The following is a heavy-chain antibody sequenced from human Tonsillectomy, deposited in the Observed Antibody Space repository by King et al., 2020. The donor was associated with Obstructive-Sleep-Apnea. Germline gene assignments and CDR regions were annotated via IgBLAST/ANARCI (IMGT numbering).Heavy chain of an antibody. CDR2: INTGNGYT. CDR3: AKVRNYYGSELDY. V-gene: IGHV1-3*04. Sequence: VQLVQSGAEVKKPGASVKVSCKASGYTFTTYAMHWGRQAPGQRLEWMGWINTGNGYTKYSQNFQGKITMTRDTSASTVYMELSSLKSEDTAIYYCAKVRNYYGSELDYWGQGTPVTVSS. D-gene: IGHD3-10*01. CDR1: GYTFTTYA. J-gene: IGHJ4*02.